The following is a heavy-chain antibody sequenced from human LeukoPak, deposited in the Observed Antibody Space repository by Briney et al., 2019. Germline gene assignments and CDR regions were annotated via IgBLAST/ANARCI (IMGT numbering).Heavy chain of an antibody. J-gene: IGHJ4*02. CDR1: RFTFSSYW. CDR3: ARNWSPYDY. V-gene: IGHV3-7*01. Sequence: GGSLRLSCAASRFTFSSYWMNWVRQAPGKGLEWVANIKQDGSESHFVDSVKGRFTISRDNAKNSLYMQMNSLRVEDTAVYYCARNWSPYDYWGQGTLVTVSS. CDR2: IKQDGSES.